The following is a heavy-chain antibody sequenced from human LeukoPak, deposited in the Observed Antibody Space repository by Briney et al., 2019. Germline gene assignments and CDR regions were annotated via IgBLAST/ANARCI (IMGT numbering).Heavy chain of an antibody. D-gene: IGHD2-2*01. CDR1: GGSITSSSYY. CDR3: ARAGYCDSTTCPDAFDI. V-gene: IGHV4-39*07. CDR2: IYYRGRT. J-gene: IGHJ3*02. Sequence: SETLSLTCTVSGGSITSSSYYWGWIRQPPGKGLEWIGSIYYRGRTYYNPSLKSRVIISADTSKNQLSLKLSSVTAADTAVYYCARAGYCDSTTCPDAFDIWGQGTKVTVSS.